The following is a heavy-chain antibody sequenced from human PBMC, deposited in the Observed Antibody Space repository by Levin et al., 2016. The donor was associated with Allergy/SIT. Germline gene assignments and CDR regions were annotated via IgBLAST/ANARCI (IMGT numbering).Heavy chain of an antibody. CDR3: ARQSRITMVRGVIGAFDY. V-gene: IGHV4-59*05. D-gene: IGHD3-10*01. J-gene: IGHJ4*02. CDR1: GGSISSYY. Sequence: SETLSLTCTVSGGSISSYYWSWIRQPPGKGLEWIGSIYYSGSTYYNPSLKSRVTISVDTSKNQFSLKLSSVTAADTAVYYCARQSRITMVRGVIGAFDYWGQGTLVTVSS. CDR2: IYYSGST.